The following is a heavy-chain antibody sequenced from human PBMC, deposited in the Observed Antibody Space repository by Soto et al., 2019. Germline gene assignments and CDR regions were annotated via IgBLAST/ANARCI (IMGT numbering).Heavy chain of an antibody. CDR3: ARVGSGSYTNYYYYYMDV. J-gene: IGHJ6*03. V-gene: IGHV3-64*01. CDR2: ISSNGGST. D-gene: IGHD3-10*01. Sequence: GGSLRLSCAASGFTFSSYAMHWVRQAPGKGLEYVSAISSNGGSTYYANSVKGRFTISRDNSKNTLYLQMGSLRAEDMAVYYCARVGSGSYTNYYYYYMDVWGKGTTVTVSS. CDR1: GFTFSSYA.